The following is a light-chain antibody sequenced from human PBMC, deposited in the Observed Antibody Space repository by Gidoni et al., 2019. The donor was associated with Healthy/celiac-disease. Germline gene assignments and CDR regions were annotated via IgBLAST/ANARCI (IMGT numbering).Light chain of an antibody. V-gene: IGKV3-15*01. J-gene: IGKJ3*01. CDR1: QSVSSN. Sequence: EIVMTQSPATLSVSPGESATLSCRASQSVSSNLAWHQQKPGQAPRLLIYGASTRATGIPARFSGSGSGTEFTLTISSLQSEDFAVYCCQQYNNWPPRGTFXPXTKVDIK. CDR3: QQYNNWPPRGT. CDR2: GAS.